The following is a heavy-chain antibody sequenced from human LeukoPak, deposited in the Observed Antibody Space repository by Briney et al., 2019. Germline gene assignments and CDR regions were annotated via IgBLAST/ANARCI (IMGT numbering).Heavy chain of an antibody. CDR2: IFWNGGQI. V-gene: IGHV3-20*04. CDR1: GFSFDNYA. Sequence: PGGSLRLSCTASGFSFDNYAMNWVRHAPGKGLEWVPGIFWNGGQITYADSVKGRFTISRDNARNSLYLQMTSLRAEDTALYYCARDLAADRRGYFDRWGQGTLVIVSS. D-gene: IGHD6-13*01. CDR3: ARDLAADRRGYFDR. J-gene: IGHJ4*02.